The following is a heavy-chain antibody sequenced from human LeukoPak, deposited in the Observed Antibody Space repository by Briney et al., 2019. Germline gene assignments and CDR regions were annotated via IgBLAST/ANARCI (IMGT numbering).Heavy chain of an antibody. D-gene: IGHD5-12*01. CDR1: GFTFSSYA. Sequence: GGSLRLSCAASGFTFSSYAMSWVRQAPEKGLEWVSTISGSGGGTYYADSVKGRFTISRDDSKNTLYLQMNSLRAEDTAVYYCARGGGYSGYDFCDYWGQGTLVTVSS. CDR2: ISGSGGGT. J-gene: IGHJ4*02. V-gene: IGHV3-23*01. CDR3: ARGGGYSGYDFCDY.